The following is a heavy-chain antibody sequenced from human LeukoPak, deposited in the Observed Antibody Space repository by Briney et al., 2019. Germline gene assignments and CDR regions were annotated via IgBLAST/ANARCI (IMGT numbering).Heavy chain of an antibody. CDR1: GYTFTSYG. V-gene: IGHV1-18*01. CDR2: ISAYNGNT. Sequence: GASVKVSCKASGYTFTSYGISWVRQAPGQGVEWMGWISAYNGNTDYAQKLQGRVTMTTDTSTSTAYMELRSLRSDDTAVYYCARTPLDTAMEKNRSFDYWGQGTLVTVSS. CDR3: ARTPLDTAMEKNRSFDY. D-gene: IGHD5-18*01. J-gene: IGHJ4*02.